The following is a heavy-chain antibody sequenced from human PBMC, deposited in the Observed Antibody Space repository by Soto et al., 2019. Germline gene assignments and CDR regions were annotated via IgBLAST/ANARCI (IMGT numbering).Heavy chain of an antibody. D-gene: IGHD2-15*01. CDR1: GGSFRRYA. V-gene: IGHV1-69*12. CDR3: VRGHEFGGNSDAFEA. CDR2: ILPIFGTA. Sequence: QVQLVQSGAEVKKPGSSVTVSCKASGGSFRRYAINWVRQAPGQGPEWMGGILPIFGTADYAQKFQGRVTFPDDVCTTRAYMALSSPIFADTAAYSCVRGHEFGGNSDAFEAWGQATMGSVSS. J-gene: IGHJ3*01.